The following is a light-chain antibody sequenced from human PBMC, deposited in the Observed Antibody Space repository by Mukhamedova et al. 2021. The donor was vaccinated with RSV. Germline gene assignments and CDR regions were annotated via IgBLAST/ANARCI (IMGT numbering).Light chain of an antibody. V-gene: IGKV4-1*01. CDR3: QQYYSTPQT. CDR2: CAS. Sequence: CKSSQSVLYSSNNKNYLAWYQQKPGQPPKLLIYCASTRESGVPDRFSGSGSGTDFTLTISSLQAEDVAVYYCQQYYSTPQTFGQG. J-gene: IGKJ1*01. CDR1: QSVLYSSNNKNY.